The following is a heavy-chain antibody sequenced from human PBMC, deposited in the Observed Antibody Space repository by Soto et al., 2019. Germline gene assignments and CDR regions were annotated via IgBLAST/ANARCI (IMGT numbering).Heavy chain of an antibody. CDR3: AKDRMVTSYYGMDV. V-gene: IGHV3-30*18. D-gene: IGHD5-18*01. CDR2: ISHDGSNE. CDR1: GDSGFSFISYG. Sequence: VQLVESGGDVVQPGRSLRLSCAASGDSGFSFISYGIHWVRQAPGKGLEWVSLISHDGSNEHFADSVKGRFTVSRDNSMHTVYLQMNSLRPEDTAVYYCAKDRMVTSYYGMDVWGQGTTVTVSS. J-gene: IGHJ6*02.